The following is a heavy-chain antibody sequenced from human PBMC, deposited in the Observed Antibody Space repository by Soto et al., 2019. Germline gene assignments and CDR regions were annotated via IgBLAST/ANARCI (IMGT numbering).Heavy chain of an antibody. CDR2: IIPITGTA. D-gene: IGHD2-2*01. Sequence: QVQLVQSGAEVKKPGSSVNVSCKASGGTFGSYAISWVRQAPGQGPEWMGGIIPITGTANYAQKFQGRVTITADESTSTASMQLSSLRSEDTAVYYCARSQGSSTSLEIYYYYYYGMDVWGQGTTVTVSS. V-gene: IGHV1-69*01. CDR3: ARSQGSSTSLEIYYYYYYGMDV. CDR1: GGTFGSYA. J-gene: IGHJ6*02.